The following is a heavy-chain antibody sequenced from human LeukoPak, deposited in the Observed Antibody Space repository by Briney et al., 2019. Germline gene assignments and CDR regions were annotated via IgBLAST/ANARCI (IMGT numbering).Heavy chain of an antibody. Sequence: GGSLRLSCAASRFTFSNYWMHWVRQAPGKGLVWVSRITGDGSSTSYADSVKGRFTISRDNAKNTLYLQMNSLRAEDTAVYYCASDRGGWSFWGQGTMVTVSS. J-gene: IGHJ3*01. CDR2: ITGDGSST. CDR1: RFTFSNYW. D-gene: IGHD1-26*01. CDR3: ASDRGGWSF. V-gene: IGHV3-74*01.